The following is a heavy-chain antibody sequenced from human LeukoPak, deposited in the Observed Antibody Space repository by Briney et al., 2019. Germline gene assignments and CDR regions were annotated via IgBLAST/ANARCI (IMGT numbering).Heavy chain of an antibody. CDR2: INPSDYYT. D-gene: IGHD1-7*01. CDR3: ARHPEDNWNYLNRGAFDI. J-gene: IGHJ3*02. V-gene: IGHV5-10-1*01. Sequence: ESLKISCKGSGYSVTSYWISWVRQMPGKDPERMERINPSDYYTNYSPSFQGHVTISADKSISTAYLQWSSLKASDTAMYYCARHPEDNWNYLNRGAFDIWGQGTMVTVSS. CDR1: GYSVTSYW.